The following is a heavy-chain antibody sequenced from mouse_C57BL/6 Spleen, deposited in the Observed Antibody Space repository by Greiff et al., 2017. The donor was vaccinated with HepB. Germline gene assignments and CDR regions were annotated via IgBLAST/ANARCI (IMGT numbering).Heavy chain of an antibody. D-gene: IGHD2-12*01. CDR2: ISSGSSTI. Sequence: EVKLVESGGGLVKPGGSLKLSCAASGFTFSDYGMHWVRQAPEKGLEWVAYISSGSSTIYYADTVKGRFTISRDNAKNTLFLQMTSLSSEDTAMYYCATYYSGYYAMDNWGQGTSVTVSS. CDR1: GFTFSDYG. CDR3: ATYYSGYYAMDN. J-gene: IGHJ4*01. V-gene: IGHV5-17*01.